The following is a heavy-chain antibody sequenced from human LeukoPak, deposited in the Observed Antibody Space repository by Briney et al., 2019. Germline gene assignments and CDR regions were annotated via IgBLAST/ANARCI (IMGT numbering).Heavy chain of an antibody. Sequence: SVKVSCKASGDTFSNYAISWVRQAPGQGFEWMGGIIPIFGTAKYAQKFQGRVTITADTSTSTAYMELSSLRSEDTAVYYCARAGWLQYYYFDYWGQGTLVTVSS. CDR1: GDTFSNYA. J-gene: IGHJ4*02. CDR3: ARAGWLQYYYFDY. CDR2: IIPIFGTA. V-gene: IGHV1-69*06. D-gene: IGHD5-24*01.